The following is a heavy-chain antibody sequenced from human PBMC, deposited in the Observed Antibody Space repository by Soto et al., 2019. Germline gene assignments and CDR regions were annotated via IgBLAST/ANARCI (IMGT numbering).Heavy chain of an antibody. CDR3: ARWGYYGGNYV. V-gene: IGHV4-34*01. D-gene: IGHD4-17*01. Sequence: PSETLSLTCAVYGGSFSGYYWSWIRQPPGKGLEWIGEINYSGSTNYNPSLKGRVTISVDTTKNQFSVELSSVYAADKAVYYCARWGYYGGNYVWGQGTLVTVSS. J-gene: IGHJ4*02. CDR2: INYSGST. CDR1: GGSFSGYY.